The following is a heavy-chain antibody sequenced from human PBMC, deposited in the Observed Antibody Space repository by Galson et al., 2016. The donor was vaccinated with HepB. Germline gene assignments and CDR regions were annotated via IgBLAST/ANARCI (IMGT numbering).Heavy chain of an antibody. J-gene: IGHJ4*02. V-gene: IGHV4-59*08. CDR2: IYYTGTT. D-gene: IGHD1-14*01. Sequence: SETLSLTCTVSGGSVNYYYWSWIRQPPGKGLEWIGHIYYTGTTYDTGTARYNPSLRSRVTISLDTSKNQLSLSLSSVTAADTALYYCTRHGRRESNSPPYYFDSWGQGALVTVSS. CDR1: GGSVNYYY. CDR3: TRHGRRESNSPPYYFDS.